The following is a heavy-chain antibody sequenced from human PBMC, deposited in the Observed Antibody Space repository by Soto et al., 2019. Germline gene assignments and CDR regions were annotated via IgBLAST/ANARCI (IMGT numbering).Heavy chain of an antibody. J-gene: IGHJ6*03. CDR1: GGSFSGYY. V-gene: IGHV4-34*01. Sequence: QVQLQQWGAGLLQPSETLSLTCAVYGGSFSGYYWSWIRQPPGKGLEWIGEINHSGSTNYNPSLKNRVTISVDTSKNQFSLKVSSVPAADTAVYYGARVRVGIAAPAGGYYMDVCGKGTTVTVSS. CDR3: ARVRVGIAAPAGGYYMDV. D-gene: IGHD6-6*01. CDR2: INHSGST.